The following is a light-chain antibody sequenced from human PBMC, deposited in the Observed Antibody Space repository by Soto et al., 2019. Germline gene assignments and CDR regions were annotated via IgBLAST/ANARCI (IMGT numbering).Light chain of an antibody. CDR2: EVT. V-gene: IGLV2-14*01. Sequence: QSALTQPASVSGSPGQSITISCTGTSSDIGRYNFVSWYQQHPGKAPKLLVYEVTNRPSGVSNRFSGSKSGNTASLTIFWLQTEDEADYYCSSYTSVTTFVVFGTGTKLTVL. J-gene: IGLJ1*01. CDR3: SSYTSVTTFVV. CDR1: SSDIGRYNF.